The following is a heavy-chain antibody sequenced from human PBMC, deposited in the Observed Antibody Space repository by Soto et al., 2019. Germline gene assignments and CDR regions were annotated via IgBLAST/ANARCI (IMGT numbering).Heavy chain of an antibody. J-gene: IGHJ6*03. CDR1: GYTFSNYD. Sequence: QVHLVQSGAEVKKPGASVKVSCKASGYTFSNYDINWVRQATGQGLEWMGWMNPNSDHTGYAQKFEGRVTMTRNISISTSYMAQSGLRSEDTAVPYGVRGRVLNHSSFYREACGKGTTVSVSS. V-gene: IGHV1-8*01. CDR2: MNPNSDHT. CDR3: VRGRVLNHSSFYREA.